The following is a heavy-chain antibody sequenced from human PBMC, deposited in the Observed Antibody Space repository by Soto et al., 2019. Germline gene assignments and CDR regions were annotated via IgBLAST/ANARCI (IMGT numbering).Heavy chain of an antibody. CDR3: AREGRGKKAGYNGLVSLGY. CDR2: IIPIFNST. Sequence: QVQLVQSGAEVKTPGSSLKVSCKGSGSRFSNYVISWVRQAPGHGREGLGRIIPIFNSTKDAQSFQGRVTITADKSTSTASLELSSLRSDDTAVYYCAREGRGKKAGYNGLVSLGYWGQGTLVTVSS. CDR1: GSRFSNYV. D-gene: IGHD2-2*02. V-gene: IGHV1-69*06. J-gene: IGHJ4*02.